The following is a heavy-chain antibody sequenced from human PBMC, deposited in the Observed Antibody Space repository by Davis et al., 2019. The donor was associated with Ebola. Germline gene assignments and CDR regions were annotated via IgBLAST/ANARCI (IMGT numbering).Heavy chain of an antibody. D-gene: IGHD5-18*01. CDR3: ARTPALWSVRYYYYDMDV. CDR2: INHSGST. J-gene: IGHJ6*02. CDR1: GGSISSGDYY. Sequence: SETLSLTCTVSGGSISSGDYYWSWIRQPPGKGLEWIGDINHSGSTNYNPSLKSRVTISVDTSKNQFSLKLSSVTAADTAVYYCARTPALWSVRYYYYDMDVWGQGTTVTVSS. V-gene: IGHV4-39*07.